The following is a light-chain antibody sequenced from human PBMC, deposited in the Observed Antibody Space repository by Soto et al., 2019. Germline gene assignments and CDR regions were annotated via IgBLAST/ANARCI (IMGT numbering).Light chain of an antibody. CDR3: QQYENLPT. Sequence: DIRMTQSSSSLSASVGDRVTITCQASQNINNYLNWYQQKPGRAPKLLIYDASNLEAGVPSRFRGSGSGTDFTFTISRLQPEDIATYYCQQYENLPTFGQGTRLEI. CDR1: QNINNY. J-gene: IGKJ5*01. V-gene: IGKV1-33*01. CDR2: DAS.